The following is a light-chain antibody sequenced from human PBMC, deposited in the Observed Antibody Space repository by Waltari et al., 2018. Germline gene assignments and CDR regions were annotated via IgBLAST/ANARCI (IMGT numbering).Light chain of an antibody. CDR1: SSNIGSNF. CDR2: RYA. V-gene: IGLV1-47*01. CDR3: AAWDDSLTGFV. J-gene: IGLJ1*01. Sequence: QSVLTQPPSASGTPGQRVTISCSGSSSNIGSNFVYWYQQLPGTAPKLLIYRYAMRPSGVRDRFSGSMSDTSAALAISDLRSEDEADYYCAAWDDSLTGFVFGTGTEVTAL.